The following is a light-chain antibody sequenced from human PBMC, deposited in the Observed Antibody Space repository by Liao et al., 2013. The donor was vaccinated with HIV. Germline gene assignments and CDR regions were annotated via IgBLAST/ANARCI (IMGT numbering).Light chain of an antibody. Sequence: SYEVTQPPSVSVSPGQTASITCSGDKLGDKYVCWYQQKPGQSPVLVIYKDTKRPSGIPERFSGSQSGNTATLTISGTQTLDEADYYCQTWDSSADVVFGGGTRLTVL. CDR2: KDT. CDR3: QTWDSSADVV. J-gene: IGLJ2*01. V-gene: IGLV3-1*01. CDR1: KLGDKY.